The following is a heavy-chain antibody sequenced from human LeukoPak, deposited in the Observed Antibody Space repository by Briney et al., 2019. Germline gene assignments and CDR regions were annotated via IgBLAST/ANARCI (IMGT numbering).Heavy chain of an antibody. J-gene: IGHJ4*02. CDR3: SRGTTGPTYYFDF. Sequence: GGSLRLSCPVSGFTFSSYWMHWVRQAPRKGLVWVSRINRDGSSTYYADSVKGRFTISRDNAKNTLYLQMNSLSAEDTAVYHCSRGTTGPTYYFDFWSQGTLVTVSS. V-gene: IGHV3-74*01. D-gene: IGHD1-1*01. CDR2: INRDGSST. CDR1: GFTFSSYW.